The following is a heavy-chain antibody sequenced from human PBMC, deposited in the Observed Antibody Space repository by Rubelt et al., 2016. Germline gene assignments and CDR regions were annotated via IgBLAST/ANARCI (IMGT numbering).Heavy chain of an antibody. CDR3: ARKTYGYRANWFDP. J-gene: IGHJ5*02. V-gene: IGHV4-39*07. D-gene: IGHD5-18*01. CDR2: VYYGGST. CDR1: GGSITSGSNY. Sequence: QLQLQESGPGLVEPSETLSLTCTVSGGSITSGSNYWGWIRQPPGKGLEWIASVYYGGSTYYTPSLQSRVTISVDASKNQFSLNLRSVTAADTAVYYCARKTYGYRANWFDPWGQGTLVTVSS.